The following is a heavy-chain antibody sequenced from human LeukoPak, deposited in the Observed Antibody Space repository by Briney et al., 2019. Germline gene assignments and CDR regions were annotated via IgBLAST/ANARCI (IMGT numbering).Heavy chain of an antibody. CDR1: GFTVSSNY. V-gene: IGHV3-53*01. CDR2: TYSGGST. D-gene: IGHD3-22*01. Sequence: GGSLRLSCAASGFTVSSNYMSWVRQAPGKGLEWVSVTYSGGSTYYADSVKGRFTISRDNSKNTLHLQMNSLRAEDTAVYYCARDYYDSSGYYTSWYFDYWGQGTLVTVSS. CDR3: ARDYYDSSGYYTSWYFDY. J-gene: IGHJ4*02.